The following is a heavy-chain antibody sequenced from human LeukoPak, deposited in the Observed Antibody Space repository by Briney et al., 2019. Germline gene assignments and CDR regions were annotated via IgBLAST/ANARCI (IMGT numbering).Heavy chain of an antibody. V-gene: IGHV3-7*01. CDR2: IKQDGSEK. D-gene: IGHD3-16*01. CDR1: GFTFSSYW. J-gene: IGHJ3*02. CDR3: ARDHYDQDAFDI. Sequence: PGGSLRLSCAASGFTFSSYWMSWIRQAPGKGLEWVANIKQDGSEKYYVDSVKGRFTISRDNAKNSLYLQMNSLRDEGTAVYYCARDHYDQDAFDIWGQGTMVTVSS.